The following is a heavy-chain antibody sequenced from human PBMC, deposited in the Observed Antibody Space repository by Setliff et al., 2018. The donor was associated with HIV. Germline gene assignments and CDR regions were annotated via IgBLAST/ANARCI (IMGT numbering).Heavy chain of an antibody. CDR3: VRDRGISSFET. Sequence: SQTLSLTCAISGDNVSSGTSAWSWIRQSPSRGLEWLGRAYYRSTWRFGYADSVRGRISIAPDTSKNQFSMQLKSVTPEDAAVYFCVRDRGISSFETWGQGTKVTVSS. CDR2: AYYRSTWRF. J-gene: IGHJ3*02. CDR1: GDNVSSGTSA. V-gene: IGHV6-1*01. D-gene: IGHD3-10*01.